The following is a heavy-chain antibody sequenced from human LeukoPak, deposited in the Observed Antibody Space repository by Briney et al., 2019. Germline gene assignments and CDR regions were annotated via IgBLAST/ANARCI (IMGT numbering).Heavy chain of an antibody. J-gene: IGHJ4*02. CDR3: ARDTGTGDYVFDC. CDR2: INTKSGGT. Sequence: ASVKVSCKTSGYTFSAHFIHWVRQAPGQGPEWMGWINTKSGGTRYAQKFQGRVTVTRDTSISTADMELTSLTSDDTAVYYCARDTGTGDYVFDCWGQGTLVTVSS. V-gene: IGHV1-2*02. D-gene: IGHD4-17*01. CDR1: GYTFSAHF.